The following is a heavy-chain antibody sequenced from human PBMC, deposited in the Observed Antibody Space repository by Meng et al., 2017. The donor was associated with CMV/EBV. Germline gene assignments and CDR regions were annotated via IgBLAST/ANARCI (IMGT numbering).Heavy chain of an antibody. V-gene: IGHV3-7*01. CDR1: GFTFSSYW. CDR3: ARDSQYYDILTGYSRFYAFDI. CDR2: IKQDGSEK. Sequence: GESLKISCTVSGFTFSSYWMSWVRQAPGKGLEWVANIKQDGSEKYYVDSVKGRFTISRDNAKNSLYLQMNSLRAEDTAVYYCARDSQYYDILTGYSRFYAFDIWGQGTMVTVSS. D-gene: IGHD3-9*01. J-gene: IGHJ3*02.